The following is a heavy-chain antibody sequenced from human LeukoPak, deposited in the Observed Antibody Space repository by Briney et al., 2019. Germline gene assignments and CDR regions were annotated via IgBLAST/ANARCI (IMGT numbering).Heavy chain of an antibody. CDR3: ARDARGSQGYFDY. Sequence: GGSLRLSCAASGFTFSSYSMNWVRQAPGKGLEWVSSISSSSSYIYYADSVKGRFTISRDNAKNSLYLQMNSLRAEDTAVYYCARDARGSQGYFDYWGQGTLVTVSS. D-gene: IGHD1-26*01. J-gene: IGHJ4*02. V-gene: IGHV3-21*01. CDR2: ISSSSSYI. CDR1: GFTFSSYS.